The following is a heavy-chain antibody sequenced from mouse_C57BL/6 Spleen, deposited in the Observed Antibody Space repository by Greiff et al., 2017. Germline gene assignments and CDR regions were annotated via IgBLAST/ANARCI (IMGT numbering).Heavy chain of an antibody. Sequence: EVMLVESEGGLVQPGSSMKLSCTASGFTFSDYYMAWVRQVPEKGLEWVANINYDGSSTYYLDSLKSRFIISRDNAKNILYLQMSSLKSEDTATYYCARRYYGSSPWYFDVWGTGTTVTVSS. CDR2: INYDGSST. V-gene: IGHV5-16*02. J-gene: IGHJ1*03. CDR1: GFTFSDYY. CDR3: ARRYYGSSPWYFDV. D-gene: IGHD1-1*01.